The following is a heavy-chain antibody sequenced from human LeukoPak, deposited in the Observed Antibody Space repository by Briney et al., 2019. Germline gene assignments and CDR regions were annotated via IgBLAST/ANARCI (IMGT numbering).Heavy chain of an antibody. D-gene: IGHD2-15*01. CDR2: INHSGST. CDR1: GGSFSGYY. V-gene: IGHV4-34*01. Sequence: MTSETLSLTCAVYGGSFSGYYWSWIRQPPGKGLEWIGEINHSGSTNSNPSLKSRVTISVDTFKNQFSLKLSSVTAADTAVYYCARRLLGYCSGGSCYSGYFQHWGQGTLVTVSS. J-gene: IGHJ1*01. CDR3: ARRLLGYCSGGSCYSGYFQH.